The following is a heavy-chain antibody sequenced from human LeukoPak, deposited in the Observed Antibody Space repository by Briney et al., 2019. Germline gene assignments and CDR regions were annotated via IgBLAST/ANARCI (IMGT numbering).Heavy chain of an antibody. CDR2: IYYSGST. V-gene: IGHV4-39*07. J-gene: IGHJ4*02. CDR3: ARQCYGSGSQYPPEDY. CDR1: GGSISSSSYY. D-gene: IGHD3-10*01. Sequence: KPSETLSLTCTVSGGSISSSSYYWGWIRQPPGKGLEWIGSIYYSGSTYYNPSLKSRVTISVDTSKNQFSLKLSSVTAADTAVYYCARQCYGSGSQYPPEDYWGQGTLVTVSS.